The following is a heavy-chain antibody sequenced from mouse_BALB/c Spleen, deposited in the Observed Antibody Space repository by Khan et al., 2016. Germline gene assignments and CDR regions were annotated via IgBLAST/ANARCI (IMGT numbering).Heavy chain of an antibody. CDR3: ARLPSYAMEY. J-gene: IGHJ4*01. CDR1: GFTFTDYY. CDR2: IRNKANGYTT. V-gene: IGHV7-3*02. Sequence: EVQLVESGGGLVQPGGSLRLSCATSGFTFTDYYMSWVRQPPGKALEWLGFIRNKANGYTTEYSASVQGRFTISRDNSQSILYLQMNTLRAEDSATYYCARLPSYAMEYWSQGTSVTVSS.